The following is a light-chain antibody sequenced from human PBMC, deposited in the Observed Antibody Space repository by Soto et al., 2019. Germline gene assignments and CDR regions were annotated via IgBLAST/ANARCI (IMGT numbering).Light chain of an antibody. J-gene: IGKJ3*01. CDR1: QSVNSSY. CDR3: HQATEA. CDR2: GAS. Sequence: EIVLTQSPGTLSLSPGERATLSCRASQSVNSSYLAWYQQKPGQAPRLLIYGASSMATGIRDRFSCSGSVKGFALTISRLAAEDCAEYYWHQATEAFGPGTKVDIK. V-gene: IGKV3-20*01.